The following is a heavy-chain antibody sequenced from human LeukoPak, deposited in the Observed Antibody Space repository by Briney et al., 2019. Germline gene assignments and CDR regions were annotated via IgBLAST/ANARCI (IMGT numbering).Heavy chain of an antibody. CDR2: IYSGGRT. J-gene: IGHJ4*02. CDR1: GFTVSRNY. D-gene: IGHD6-13*01. CDR3: ARAGPSSSWHQLDY. Sequence: GGSLRLSCAASGFTVSRNYMSWVRQAPGKGLEWVSVIYSGGRTYYADSEKGRFTISRDNSKNTLYLQMNSLRAEDTAVYYCARAGPSSSWHQLDYWGQGTLVTVSS. V-gene: IGHV3-66*01.